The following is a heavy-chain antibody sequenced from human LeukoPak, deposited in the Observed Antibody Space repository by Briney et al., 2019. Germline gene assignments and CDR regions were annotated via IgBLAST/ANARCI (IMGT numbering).Heavy chain of an antibody. J-gene: IGHJ4*02. CDR1: GDSVSSNSPT. D-gene: IGHD3-10*01. V-gene: IGHV6-1*01. CDR2: TYYRSKWYN. Sequence: SQTLSLTCAISGDSVSSNSPTWNWIRQSPSRGLEWLGRTYYRSKWYNEYAVSVKSRITINPDTSNNQFYLHLNSVTPEDTAVYYCARYHYGSELINWGQGTLVTVSS. CDR3: ARYHYGSELIN.